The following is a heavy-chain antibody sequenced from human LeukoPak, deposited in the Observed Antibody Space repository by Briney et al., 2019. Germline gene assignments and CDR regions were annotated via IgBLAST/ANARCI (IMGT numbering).Heavy chain of an antibody. V-gene: IGHV1-2*02. J-gene: IGHJ3*02. CDR1: GYSFTAYY. D-gene: IGHD3-10*01. CDR2: INPNSSDT. Sequence: ASVKVSCKTSGYSFTAYYIHWVRQAPGQGLEWMAWINPNSSDTVSEQKFQGRVSMTYDTSISTAYMELNRLGSDDTAVYYCARDRGGDAFDIWGQGTMVTVSS. CDR3: ARDRGGDAFDI.